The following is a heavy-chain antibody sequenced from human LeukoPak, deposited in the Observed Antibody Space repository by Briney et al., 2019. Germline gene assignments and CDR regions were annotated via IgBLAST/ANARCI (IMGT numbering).Heavy chain of an antibody. D-gene: IGHD1-26*01. CDR3: ARDELDSPFDY. J-gene: IGHJ4*02. V-gene: IGHV3-48*01. CDR2: ISGSSSTI. CDR1: GFTFSSYS. Sequence: GGSLRLSCAASGFTFSSYSMNWVRQAPGKGLEWVSYISGSSSTIYYADSVKGRFTISRDNAKNSLYLQMNSLRAEDTAVYYCARDELDSPFDYWGQGTLVTVSS.